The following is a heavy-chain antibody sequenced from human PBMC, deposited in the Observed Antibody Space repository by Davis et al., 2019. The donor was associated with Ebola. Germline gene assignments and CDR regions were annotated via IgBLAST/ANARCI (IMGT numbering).Heavy chain of an antibody. D-gene: IGHD6-6*01. CDR2: IYYSGST. V-gene: IGHV4-39*01. J-gene: IGHJ5*02. CDR3: ARRSIAARRGGWFDP. CDR1: GGSISSYY. Sequence: PGGSLRLSCTVSGGSISSYYWGWIRQLPGKGLEWIGSIYYSGSTYYNPSLKSRVTISVDTSKNQFSLKLSSVTAADTAVYYCARRSIAARRGGWFDPWGQGTLVTVSS.